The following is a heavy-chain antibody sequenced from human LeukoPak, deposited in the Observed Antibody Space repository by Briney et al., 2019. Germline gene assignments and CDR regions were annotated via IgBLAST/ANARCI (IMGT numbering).Heavy chain of an antibody. CDR2: ISGSGGST. CDR3: AKSPNIVVVVAVIDY. CDR1: GFTFSSYA. V-gene: IGHV3-23*01. Sequence: GGSLRLSCAASGFTFSSYAMSWVRQAPGKGLEWVSAISGSGGSTYYADSVKGRFTISRDNSKNTLYLQMNSLRAEDTAVYYCAKSPNIVVVVAVIDYWGQGTLVTASS. D-gene: IGHD2-15*01. J-gene: IGHJ4*02.